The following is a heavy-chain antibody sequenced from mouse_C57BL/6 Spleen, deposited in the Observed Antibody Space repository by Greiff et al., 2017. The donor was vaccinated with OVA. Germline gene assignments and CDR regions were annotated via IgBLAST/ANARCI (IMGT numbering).Heavy chain of an antibody. CDR2: IYPGDGDT. Sequence: QVQLQQSGAELVKPGASVKISCKASGYAFSSYWMNWVKQRPGKGLEWIGQIYPGDGDTNYNGKFKGKATLTADKSSSTAYMQLSSLTSEDAAVYFCARWNDDDAKDYWGQGTSVTVSS. CDR1: GYAFSSYW. V-gene: IGHV1-80*01. J-gene: IGHJ4*01. D-gene: IGHD2-4*01. CDR3: ARWNDDDAKDY.